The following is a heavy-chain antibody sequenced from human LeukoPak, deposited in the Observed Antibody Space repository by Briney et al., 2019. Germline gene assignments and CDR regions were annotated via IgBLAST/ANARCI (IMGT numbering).Heavy chain of an antibody. V-gene: IGHV3-23*01. D-gene: IGHD1-7*01. CDR3: AKDRARGGTTDFDY. Sequence: GGSLRLSCAASGFTFSTYAMSWIRQAPGKGLEWVSAISGSADSTYYADSVKGQFAISRDNSKNTLYLQMNSLRAEDTAVYFCAKDRARGGTTDFDYWGQGTLVTVSS. CDR2: ISGSADST. CDR1: GFTFSTYA. J-gene: IGHJ4*02.